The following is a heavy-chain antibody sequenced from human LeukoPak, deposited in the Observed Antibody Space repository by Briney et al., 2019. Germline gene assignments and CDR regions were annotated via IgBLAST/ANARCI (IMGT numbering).Heavy chain of an antibody. J-gene: IGHJ4*02. Sequence: SETLSLTCTASGGTISSYSWSWIRQPPGKGLEWIGSIYYSGSTNYNPSLKSRLTIEVDTCKSQFSLKLGSVTGAGTAVYYCASGLGIRFFDYWGEGDLVTVSS. V-gene: IGHV4-59*01. CDR3: ASGLGIRFFDY. CDR1: GGTISSYS. D-gene: IGHD3/OR15-3a*01. CDR2: IYYSGST.